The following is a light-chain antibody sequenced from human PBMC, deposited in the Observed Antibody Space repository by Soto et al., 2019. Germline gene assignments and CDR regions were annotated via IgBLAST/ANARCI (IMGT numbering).Light chain of an antibody. Sequence: DIQMTQSPSTLSASVGDRVTVTCRASQSISSWLAWYQQKAGKAPKLLIYKASALESGVPSSFSGSGSGTEFTLTISSLEPEDFATYYCQHYNTYPWTFGQGTKVDIK. J-gene: IGKJ1*01. CDR3: QHYNTYPWT. CDR1: QSISSW. V-gene: IGKV1-5*03. CDR2: KAS.